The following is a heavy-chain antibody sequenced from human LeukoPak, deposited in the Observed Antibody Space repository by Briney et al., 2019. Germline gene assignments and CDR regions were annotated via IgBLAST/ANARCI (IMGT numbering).Heavy chain of an antibody. Sequence: SETLSLTCTVSGGSISSYYWSWIRQPPGKGLEWIGYIYYSGSTNYNPSLKSRVTISVDTSKDQFSLKLSSVTAADTAVYYCARDTPSLKHAFDIWGQGTMVTVSS. V-gene: IGHV4-59*01. CDR3: ARDTPSLKHAFDI. CDR1: GGSISSYY. J-gene: IGHJ3*02. CDR2: IYYSGST.